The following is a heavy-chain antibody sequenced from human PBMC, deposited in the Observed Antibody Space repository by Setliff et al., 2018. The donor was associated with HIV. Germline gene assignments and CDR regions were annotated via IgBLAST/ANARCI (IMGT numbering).Heavy chain of an antibody. CDR1: GFTLDDYA. CDR2: ISWNSGSI. J-gene: IGHJ4*02. V-gene: IGHV3-9*01. Sequence: QPGGSLRLSCAASGFTLDDYAMHWVRQAPGKGLEWVSGISWNSGSIGYADSVKGRFTISRDNAKNSLYLQMNSLRAEDTALYYCAKDSRGGFYYFDYWGQGTLVTVSS. CDR3: AKDSRGGFYYFDY. D-gene: IGHD3-16*01.